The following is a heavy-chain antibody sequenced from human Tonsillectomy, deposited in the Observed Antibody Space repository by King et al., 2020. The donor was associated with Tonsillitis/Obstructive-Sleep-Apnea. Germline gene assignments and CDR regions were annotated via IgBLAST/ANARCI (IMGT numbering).Heavy chain of an antibody. CDR3: AREPPDYSNYPNSYFAY. CDR2: ISYDGRNK. J-gene: IGHJ4*02. Sequence: VQLVESGGGVVQPGRSLRLSCAASGFTFSRYALHWVRQAPGKGLEWVAVISYDGRNKYYADSVKGRFTISRDNSKNTLYLQMNSLRAEDTAVYYCAREPPDYSNYPNSYFAYWGQGTLVTVSS. CDR1: GFTFSRYA. V-gene: IGHV3-30*01. D-gene: IGHD4-11*01.